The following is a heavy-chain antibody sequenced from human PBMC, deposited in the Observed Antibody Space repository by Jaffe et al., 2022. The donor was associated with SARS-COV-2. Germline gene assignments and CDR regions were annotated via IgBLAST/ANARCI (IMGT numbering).Heavy chain of an antibody. CDR1: GFTFSTYY. CDR2: ISLDGSIT. Sequence: EVHLVESGGDSVQPGGSLRISCAASGFTFSTYYMHWVRQVPGKGLVWVSRISLDGSITNYADSVKGRFTISRDNAKNTLYLQMNSLRVEDTAVYYCARDLGVNGYDCCPDYWGQGTLVTVSS. CDR3: ARDLGVNGYDCCPDY. V-gene: IGHV3-74*01. D-gene: IGHD5-12*01. J-gene: IGHJ4*02.